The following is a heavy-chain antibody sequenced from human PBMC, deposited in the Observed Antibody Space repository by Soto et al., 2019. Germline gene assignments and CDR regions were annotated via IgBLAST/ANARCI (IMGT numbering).Heavy chain of an antibody. J-gene: IGHJ4*02. CDR2: IDPRSGAS. Sequence: ASVKVSCKPSGYPFTDLYIHWVRQAPGLGLEWMEWIDPRSGASRKTQRFQGRFTITRDTSTNTVYMELSSLRSDDTAVYFCARDNYGRLDYWGQGNLVTVSS. D-gene: IGHD3-10*01. CDR1: GYPFTDLY. V-gene: IGHV1-2*02. CDR3: ARDNYGRLDY.